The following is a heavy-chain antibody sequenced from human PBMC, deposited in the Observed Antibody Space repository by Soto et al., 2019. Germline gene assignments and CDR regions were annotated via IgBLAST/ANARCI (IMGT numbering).Heavy chain of an antibody. CDR3: AIWGYYDSSPRPPKPDY. CDR1: GGTFSSYA. CDR2: IIPISGTA. V-gene: IGHV1-69*01. Sequence: QVQLVQSGAEVKKPGSSVKVSCKASGGTFSSYAISWVRQAPGQGLEWMGGIIPISGTANYAQKFQGRVTITADESTSTAYMELSSLRSEDTAVYYCAIWGYYDSSPRPPKPDYWGQGTLVTVSS. D-gene: IGHD3-22*01. J-gene: IGHJ4*02.